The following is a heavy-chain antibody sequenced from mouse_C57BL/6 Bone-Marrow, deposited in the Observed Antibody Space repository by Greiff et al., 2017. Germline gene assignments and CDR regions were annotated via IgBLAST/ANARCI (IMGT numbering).Heavy chain of an antibody. J-gene: IGHJ2*01. CDR2: ILPGSGST. V-gene: IGHV1-9*01. CDR3: ARRGLRRRYYFDY. D-gene: IGHD3-1*01. CDR1: GYTFTGYW. Sequence: QVQLQQSGAELMKPGASVKLSCKATGYTFTGYWIEWVKQRPGHGLEWIGEILPGSGSTNYNEKFKGKATFTADTSSNAAYMQLSSLSPEDSVIYYGARRGLRRRYYFDYWGQGTTLTVSS.